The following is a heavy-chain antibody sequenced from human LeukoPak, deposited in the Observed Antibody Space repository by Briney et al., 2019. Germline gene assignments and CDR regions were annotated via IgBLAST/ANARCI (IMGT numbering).Heavy chain of an antibody. D-gene: IGHD3-22*01. J-gene: IGHJ4*02. V-gene: IGHV1-2*02. CDR3: AGTYDSSGYYYVFDY. Sequence: ASVKVSCKASGYTFTSYYMHWVRQAPGQGLEWMGWINPNSGGTNYAQKFQGRVTMTRDTSISTAYMELSRLRSDDTAVYYCAGTYDSSGYYYVFDYWGQGTLVTVSS. CDR1: GYTFTSYY. CDR2: INPNSGGT.